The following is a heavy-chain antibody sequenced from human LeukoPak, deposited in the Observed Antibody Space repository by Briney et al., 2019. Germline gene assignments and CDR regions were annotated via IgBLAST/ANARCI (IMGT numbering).Heavy chain of an antibody. CDR1: GFTFSSYA. CDR2: ISGSGGST. J-gene: IGHJ5*02. D-gene: IGHD3-3*01. CDR3: ARADRFLEGNNWFDP. V-gene: IGHV3-23*01. Sequence: GGSLRLSCAASGFTFSSYAMSWVRQAPGKGLEWVSAISGSGGSTYYADSVKGRFTISRDNSKNTLYLQMNSLRAEDTAVYYCARADRFLEGNNWFDPWGQGTLVTVSS.